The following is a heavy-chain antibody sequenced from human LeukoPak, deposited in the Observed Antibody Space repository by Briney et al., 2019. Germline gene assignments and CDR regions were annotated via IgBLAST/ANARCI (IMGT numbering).Heavy chain of an antibody. D-gene: IGHD1-26*01. J-gene: IGHJ6*03. CDR1: GGSISSYY. CDR2: IHYSGST. V-gene: IGHV4-59*08. CDR3: ARGGKSYYYYMDV. Sequence: SETLSLTCTVSGGSISSYYWSWIRQPPGKGLEWIGYIHYSGSTNYNPSLKSRVTISVDTSKNQFSLKLSSVTAADTAVYYCARGGKSYYYYMDVWGKGTTVTISS.